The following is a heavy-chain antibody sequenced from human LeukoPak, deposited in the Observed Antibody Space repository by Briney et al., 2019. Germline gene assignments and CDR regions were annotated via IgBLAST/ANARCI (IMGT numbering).Heavy chain of an antibody. J-gene: IGHJ5*02. D-gene: IGHD3-22*01. CDR3: ARLSTDSSGYNYVWWFDP. V-gene: IGHV1-18*01. CDR2: ISAYNGNT. Sequence: ASVKVSCKASGYTFTSYGISWVRQAPGQGLEWMGWISAYNGNTNYAQKLQGRVTMTTDTSTSTAYMELRSLRSDDTAVYYCARLSTDSSGYNYVWWFDPWGQGTSVTVSS. CDR1: GYTFTSYG.